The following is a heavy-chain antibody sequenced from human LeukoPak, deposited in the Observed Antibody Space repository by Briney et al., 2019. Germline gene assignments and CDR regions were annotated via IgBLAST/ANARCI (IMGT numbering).Heavy chain of an antibody. CDR2: INPNSGGT. V-gene: IGHV1-2*02. CDR1: GYTFTGYY. CDR3: ARDSAHYDILTGYDY. Sequence: ASVKVSCKASGYTFTGYYMHWVRQAPGQGLEWMGWINPNSGGTNYAQKFQGRVTMTRDTSISTAYMELSRLRSDDTAVYYCARDSAHYDILTGYDYWGQGTLVTVS. J-gene: IGHJ4*02. D-gene: IGHD3-9*01.